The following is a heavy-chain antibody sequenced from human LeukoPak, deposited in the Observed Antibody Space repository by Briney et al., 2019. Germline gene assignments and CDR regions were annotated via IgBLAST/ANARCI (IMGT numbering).Heavy chain of an antibody. D-gene: IGHD1-26*01. CDR3: ARGPPLGPFDY. J-gene: IGHJ4*02. V-gene: IGHV4-4*07. CDR1: GGSISSYY. Sequence: PSETLSLTCTVSGGSISSYYWSWIRQPAGKGLEWIGRIYTSGSTTYNSSLKSRVTMSVDTSKNQFSLKLSSVTAADTAVYYCARGPPLGPFDYWGQGTLVTVSS. CDR2: IYTSGST.